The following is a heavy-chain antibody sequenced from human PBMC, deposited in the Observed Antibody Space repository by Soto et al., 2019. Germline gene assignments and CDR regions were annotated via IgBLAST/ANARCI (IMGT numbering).Heavy chain of an antibody. CDR2: ISAYNGNT. CDR3: ARRGGIVPNYGGTGGHNWFDP. Sequence: QVQLVQSGAEVKKPGASVKVSCKASGYTFTSYGISWVRQAPGQGLEWMGWISAYNGNTNYAQKLQGRGTMTTDTSTSTAYMELRSLRSDDTAVYYCARRGGIVPNYGGTGGHNWFDPWGQGTLVTVSS. CDR1: GYTFTSYG. J-gene: IGHJ5*02. V-gene: IGHV1-18*01. D-gene: IGHD4-17*01.